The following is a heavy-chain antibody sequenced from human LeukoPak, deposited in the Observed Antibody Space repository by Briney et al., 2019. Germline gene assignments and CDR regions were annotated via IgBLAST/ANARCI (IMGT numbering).Heavy chain of an antibody. D-gene: IGHD2-8*01. CDR1: GFTFSSYA. CDR3: AKGCTNSVCYKGGGFDY. J-gene: IGHJ4*02. V-gene: IGHV3-23*01. CDR2: ISGSSGST. Sequence: GGSLSLSCAASGFTFSSYAMSWVRQAPGTGQEWVSAISGSSGSTYYAHSVKGRFTISRDNSKNTLYLQMNSLRAEDTAVYYCAKGCTNSVCYKGGGFDYWGQGTLVTVSS.